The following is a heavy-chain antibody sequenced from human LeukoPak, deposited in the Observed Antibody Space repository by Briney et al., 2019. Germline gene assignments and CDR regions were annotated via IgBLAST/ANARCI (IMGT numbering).Heavy chain of an antibody. CDR1: GASISSSY. CDR3: ARGERGFNDY. J-gene: IGHJ4*02. CDR2: VYTSGST. V-gene: IGHV4-4*07. Sequence: SETLSLTCTVSGASISSSYWNWIRQPAGKGLEWIGGVYTSGSTKYNPSLKSRLTMSVDTSKNQFSLKLSSVTAADMAVYYCARGERGFNDYWGQGTLVTVSS. D-gene: IGHD3-10*01.